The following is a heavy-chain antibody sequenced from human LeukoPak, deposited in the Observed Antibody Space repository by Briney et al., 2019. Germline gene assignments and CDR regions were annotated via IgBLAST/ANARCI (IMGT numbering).Heavy chain of an antibody. V-gene: IGHV1-69*13. D-gene: IGHD2-2*01. CDR2: IIPIFGTA. Sequence: ASVKDSCKASGGTFSSYAISWVRQAPGQGLEWMGGIIPIFGTANYAQKFQGRVTITADESTSTAYMELSSLRSEDTAVYYCARGAVEYQLLWFDYWGQGTLVTVSS. CDR3: ARGAVEYQLLWFDY. J-gene: IGHJ4*02. CDR1: GGTFSSYA.